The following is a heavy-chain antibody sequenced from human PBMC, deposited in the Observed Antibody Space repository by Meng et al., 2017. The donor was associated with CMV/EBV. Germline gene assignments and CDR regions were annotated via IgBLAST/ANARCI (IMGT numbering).Heavy chain of an antibody. CDR3: ARDFGPYCTNGVCYTRFDY. D-gene: IGHD2-8*01. CDR1: GFTFSSDW. J-gene: IGHJ4*02. Sequence: GGSLRLSCAASGFTFSSDWMSWVRQAPGKGLEWVANIKQDGSEKYYVDSVKGRFTISRDNAKNSLYLQMNSLRAEDTAVYYCARDFGPYCTNGVCYTRFDYWGQGTLVTVSS. CDR2: IKQDGSEK. V-gene: IGHV3-7*01.